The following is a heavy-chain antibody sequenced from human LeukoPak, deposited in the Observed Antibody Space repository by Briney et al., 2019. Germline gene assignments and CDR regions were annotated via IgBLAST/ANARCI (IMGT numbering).Heavy chain of an antibody. CDR1: GFTFDDYA. J-gene: IGHJ4*02. CDR2: IRSKPSSYTT. CDR3: IRQECSGGSCSYVDY. V-gene: IGHV3-73*01. D-gene: IGHD2-15*01. Sequence: GGSLRLSCAASGFTFDDYAMHWVRQASGRGLEWVGLIRSKPSSYTTVYAASVKGRFTISRDDSKNTAYLQMNSLKAEDTAVYYCIRQECSGGSCSYVDYWGQGTLVTVSS.